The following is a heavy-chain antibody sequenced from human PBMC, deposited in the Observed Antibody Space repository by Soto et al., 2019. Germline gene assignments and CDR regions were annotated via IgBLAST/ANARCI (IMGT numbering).Heavy chain of an antibody. V-gene: IGHV3-23*01. J-gene: IGHJ1*01. D-gene: IGHD2-21*01. Sequence: EVQLLESGGDLVQPGGSLRLSCAASGFAFATYAMSWVRQAPGRGLEWLAVTSGSGANIYYADSVKGRFTISRDNSNSVGDPQMSNLRAGDTGKYYCATGGGGGPRWLLVKDFSSWGQGTPVTVS. CDR2: TSGSGANI. CDR1: GFAFATYA. CDR3: ATGGGGGPRWLLVKDFSS.